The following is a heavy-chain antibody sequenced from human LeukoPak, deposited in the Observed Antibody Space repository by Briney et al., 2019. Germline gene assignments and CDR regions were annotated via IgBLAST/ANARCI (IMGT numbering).Heavy chain of an antibody. J-gene: IGHJ5*02. CDR3: AREVRHWFDP. Sequence: SETLSLTCTVSGGSISSSSYYWGWIRQPPGKGLEWIGSIYYSGSTYYNPSLKSRVTISVDTSKNQFSLKLSSVTAADTAVYYCAREVRHWFDPWGQGTLVTVSS. D-gene: IGHD2-21*01. V-gene: IGHV4-39*07. CDR2: IYYSGST. CDR1: GGSISSSSYY.